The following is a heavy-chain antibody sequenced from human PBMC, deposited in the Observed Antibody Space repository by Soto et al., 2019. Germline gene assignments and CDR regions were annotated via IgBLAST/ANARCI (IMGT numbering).Heavy chain of an antibody. J-gene: IGHJ6*02. V-gene: IGHV3-21*01. D-gene: IGHD2-2*01. CDR3: ARVHCSSTSCYSRSGMDV. CDR2: ISSSSSYI. Sequence: LRLSCAASGFTFSSYSMNWVRQAPGKGLEWVSSISSSSSYIYYADSVKGRFTISRDNAKNSLYLQMNSLRAEDTAVYYCARVHCSSTSCYSRSGMDVWGQGTTVTVSS. CDR1: GFTFSSYS.